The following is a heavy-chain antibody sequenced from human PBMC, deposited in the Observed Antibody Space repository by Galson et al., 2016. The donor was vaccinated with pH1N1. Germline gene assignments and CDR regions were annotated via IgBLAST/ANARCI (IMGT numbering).Heavy chain of an antibody. D-gene: IGHD6-13*01. Sequence: SLRLSCAASGFTFNKYGMHWVRQAPGKGLEWVAVISYDGSNKYYADSVKGRFTITRDDSKNMLYLQMNSLRGEDTAVYYCAKVVRGSSWPSFDYWVQGTLDTVSS. J-gene: IGHJ4*02. CDR2: ISYDGSNK. CDR3: AKVVRGSSWPSFDY. V-gene: IGHV3-30*18. CDR1: GFTFNKYG.